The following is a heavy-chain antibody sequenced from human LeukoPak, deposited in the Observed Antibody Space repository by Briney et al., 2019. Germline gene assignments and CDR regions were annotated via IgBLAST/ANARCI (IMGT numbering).Heavy chain of an antibody. J-gene: IGHJ4*02. D-gene: IGHD6-13*01. CDR2: IIPIFGTA. V-gene: IGHV1-69*13. CDR3: ARSQQLVHGGPSDY. Sequence: GASVEVSCKASGGTFSSYAISWVRQAPGQGLEWMGGIIPIFGTANYAQKFQGRVTITADESTSTAYMELSSLRSEDTAVYYCARSQQLVHGGPSDYWGQGTLVTVSS. CDR1: GGTFSSYA.